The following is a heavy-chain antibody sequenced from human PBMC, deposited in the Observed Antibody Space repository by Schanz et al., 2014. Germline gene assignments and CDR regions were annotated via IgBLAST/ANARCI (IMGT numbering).Heavy chain of an antibody. J-gene: IGHJ4*02. V-gene: IGHV3-33*01. D-gene: IGHD4-17*01. CDR3: ARPRCDYGELDY. Sequence: QAQLMESGGGVVQPGTSLILSCSVSGFSLNTYGIHWFRQPAGKGLEWVAVIWNNGVTKYYADSVRGRFTISRDRFQNTLYLRTSRQRAEDAAVYYCARPRCDYGELDYWGQGTLVTVSS. CDR2: IWNNGVTK. CDR1: GFSLNTYG.